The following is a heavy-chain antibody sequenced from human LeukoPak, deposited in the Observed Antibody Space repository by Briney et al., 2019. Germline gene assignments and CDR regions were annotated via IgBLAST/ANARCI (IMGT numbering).Heavy chain of an antibody. D-gene: IGHD5-18*01. J-gene: IGHJ4*02. Sequence: PSETLSLTCTVSGGSISSYYWSWIRQPPGKGLEWIGSIYYSGSTYYNPSLKSRVTISVDTSKNQFSLKLSSVTAVDTAVYYCAAGGYSYIFDYWGQGTLVTVSS. CDR2: IYYSGST. CDR1: GGSISSYY. CDR3: AAGGYSYIFDY. V-gene: IGHV4-59*04.